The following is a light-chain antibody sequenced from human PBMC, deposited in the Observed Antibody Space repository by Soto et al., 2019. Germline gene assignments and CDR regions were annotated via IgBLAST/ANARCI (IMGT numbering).Light chain of an antibody. J-gene: IGKJ3*01. CDR1: QGIGRY. V-gene: IGKV3-11*01. CDR2: DAS. Sequence: DIVMTQSPLSLPVTPGEPASFSCRSSQGIGRYLAWFQQKPGQAPRLLIYDASTRATGIPARFSGSGSGTDFTLTISSLEPEDFAVYYCQQRSNWPLTFGPGTKVEIK. CDR3: QQRSNWPLT.